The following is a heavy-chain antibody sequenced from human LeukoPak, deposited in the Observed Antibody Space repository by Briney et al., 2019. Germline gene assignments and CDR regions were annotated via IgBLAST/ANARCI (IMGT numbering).Heavy chain of an antibody. CDR2: INPYSGGT. CDR3: AIIRQDY. V-gene: IGHV1-2*02. J-gene: IGHJ4*02. CDR1: GHTFTDYH. Sequence: ASVKVSCKASGHTFTDYHIHWVRQAPGQGLEWMGSINPYSGGTNFAQKFQGRVSMTRDTSISTAYMELSSLRSDDTAVYYCAIIRQDYWGQGTLVTVSS.